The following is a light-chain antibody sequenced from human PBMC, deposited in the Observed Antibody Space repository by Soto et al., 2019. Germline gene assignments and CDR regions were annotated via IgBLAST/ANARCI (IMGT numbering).Light chain of an antibody. CDR2: DAS. J-gene: IGKJ1*01. CDR1: QSINKW. CDR3: QQYSSYSAWT. V-gene: IGKV1-5*01. Sequence: DIQMTQSPSTLSASIGDRVTITFLASQSINKWLAWHQQKPGKAPKLLIYDASSLQSGVPPRFSGSGSGTEFTLTIRSLQPDDIATYYCQQYSSYSAWTFGEGTKVDIK.